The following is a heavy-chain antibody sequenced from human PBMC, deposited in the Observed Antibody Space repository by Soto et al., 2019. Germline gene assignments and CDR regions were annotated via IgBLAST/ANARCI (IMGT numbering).Heavy chain of an antibody. CDR2: ISGSGGST. CDR3: AKDGTRHRNSSGYYTNPDY. J-gene: IGHJ4*02. Sequence: GGSLRLSCAASGFTFSSYAMSWVRQAPGKGLEWVSAISGSGGSTYYADSVKGRFTISRDNSKNTLCLQMNSMRAEDTAVYYCAKDGTRHRNSSGYYTNPDYWGQGTLVTVSS. V-gene: IGHV3-23*01. CDR1: GFTFSSYA. D-gene: IGHD3-22*01.